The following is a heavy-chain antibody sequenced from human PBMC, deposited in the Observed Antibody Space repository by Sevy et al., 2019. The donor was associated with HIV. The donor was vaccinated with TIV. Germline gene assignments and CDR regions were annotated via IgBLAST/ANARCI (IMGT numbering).Heavy chain of an antibody. CDR1: GFTPSTYG. V-gene: IGHV3-33*01. CDR2: IGYDGSNK. D-gene: IGHD2-8*01. CDR3: ARDPRMYGDYLLAYCDY. J-gene: IGHJ4*02. Sequence: GESLKISCEASGFTPSTYGMHWVRQAPGKGLEWVAVIGYDGSNKYDADSVRGRFTSSRDNSKNTLFLQMDSLRGEDTAVYYCARDPRMYGDYLLAYCDYWGQGTLVTVSS.